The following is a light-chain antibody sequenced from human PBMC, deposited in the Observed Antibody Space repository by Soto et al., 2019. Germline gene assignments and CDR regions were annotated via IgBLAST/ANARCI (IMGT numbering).Light chain of an antibody. CDR3: QQYNSDPYT. CDR1: QSISSW. Sequence: DIQMTQSPSTLSASVGDRVTITCRASQSISSWLAWYQQKPGKAPKLLIYKATGLESGVPSRFSVSASGTEYTLASSSLQPDDFATYYCQQYNSDPYTVGQGTKLEIK. CDR2: KAT. V-gene: IGKV1-5*03. J-gene: IGKJ2*01.